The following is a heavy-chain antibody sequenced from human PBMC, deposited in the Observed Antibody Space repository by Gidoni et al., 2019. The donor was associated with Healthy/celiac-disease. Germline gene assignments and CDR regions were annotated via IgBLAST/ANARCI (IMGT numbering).Heavy chain of an antibody. CDR2: MSSSSSTI. J-gene: IGHJ4*02. D-gene: IGHD1-7*01. V-gene: IGHV3-48*02. Sequence: EVQLVESGGGLGQPGGSLRLYCAAPGCTFSSYSMNWVRQAPGKGLALVSYMSSSSSTIYYADSVKGRFTISRDNAKNSLYLQMNSLGDEDTAVYYCARVEYGSWNSYYFDYWGQGTLVTVSS. CDR3: ARVEYGSWNSYYFDY. CDR1: GCTFSSYS.